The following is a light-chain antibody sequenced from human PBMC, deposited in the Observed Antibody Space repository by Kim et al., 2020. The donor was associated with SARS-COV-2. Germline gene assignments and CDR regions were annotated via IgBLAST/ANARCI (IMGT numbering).Light chain of an antibody. V-gene: IGLV1-44*01. CDR3: AARDDSLNGPV. CDR2: SNN. CDR1: RSNIGSNT. J-gene: IGLJ3*02. Sequence: QSVLTQPPSASGTPGQRVTISCSGSRSNIGSNTVNWYQQLPGTAPKLLIYSNNQRPSGVPDRFSGSKSGTSASLAISGLQSDDEAEYYCAARDDSLNGPVFGGGTQLTVL.